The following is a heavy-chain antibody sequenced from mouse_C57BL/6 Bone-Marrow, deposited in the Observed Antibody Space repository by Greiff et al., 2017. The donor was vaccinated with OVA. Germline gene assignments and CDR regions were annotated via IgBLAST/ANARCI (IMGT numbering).Heavy chain of an antibody. D-gene: IGHD2-1*01. V-gene: IGHV1-74*01. CDR2: IHPSDSDT. CDR3: ATRVYYDAMDY. Sequence: QVQLQQPGAELVKPGASVKVSCKASGYTFTSYWMHWVKQRPGQGLEWIGRIHPSDSDTNYNQKFKGKATLTVDKSSSTAYMQLSSLTPEDSAVYYCATRVYYDAMDYWGQGTSVTVSS. J-gene: IGHJ4*01. CDR1: GYTFTSYW.